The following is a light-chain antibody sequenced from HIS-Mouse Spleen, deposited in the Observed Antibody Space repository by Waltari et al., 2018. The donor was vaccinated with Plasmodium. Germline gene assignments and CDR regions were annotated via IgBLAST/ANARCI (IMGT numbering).Light chain of an antibody. CDR1: SRDVGGYNY. CDR3: CSYAGSYTYV. Sequence: QSALTQPRSVSGSPGQSVTISCNGTSRDVGGYNYVSWYQQHPGKAPKLMIYDVSKRPSGVPDRFSGSKSGNTASLTISGLQAEDEADYYCCSYAGSYTYVFGTRTKVTVL. CDR2: DVS. V-gene: IGLV2-11*01. J-gene: IGLJ1*01.